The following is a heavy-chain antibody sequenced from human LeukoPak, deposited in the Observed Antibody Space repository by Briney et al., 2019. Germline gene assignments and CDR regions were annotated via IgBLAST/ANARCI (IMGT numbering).Heavy chain of an antibody. D-gene: IGHD3-3*01. J-gene: IGHJ6*03. Sequence: PSETLSLTCTVSGGSISSSSYYWGWIRQPPGKGLEWIGSIYYSGSTYYNPSLKSRVTISVDTSKNQFSLKLSSVTAADTAVYYCARDNYDFWSGYYRPQGYYYYMDVWGKGTTVTVSS. CDR1: GGSISSSSYY. CDR3: ARDNYDFWSGYYRPQGYYYYMDV. V-gene: IGHV4-39*07. CDR2: IYYSGST.